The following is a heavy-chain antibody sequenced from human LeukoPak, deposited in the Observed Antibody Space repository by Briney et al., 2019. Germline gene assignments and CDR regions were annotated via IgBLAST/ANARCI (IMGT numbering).Heavy chain of an antibody. CDR3: VREDTPATANY. CDR1: GFNFANHA. V-gene: IGHV3-23*01. Sequence: PGGSLRLSCAASGFNFANHAMSWVRQTAGKVLKWVSAISGGGDITYYADSVKGRFTISRDNSKDTLFLQMHSLRPGDTAVYYCVREDTPATANYWGQGTLVTISS. CDR2: ISGGGDIT. D-gene: IGHD2-21*02. J-gene: IGHJ4*02.